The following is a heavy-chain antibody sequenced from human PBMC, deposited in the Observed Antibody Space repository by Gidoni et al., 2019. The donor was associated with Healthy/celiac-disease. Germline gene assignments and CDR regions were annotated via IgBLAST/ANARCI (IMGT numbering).Heavy chain of an antibody. V-gene: IGHV1-2*04. CDR3: ARESGWYVFDY. CDR1: GYTFTGYY. CDR2: INPNRGGT. Sequence: QVQLVQSGAEVKKPGASVKVYCKASGYTFTGYYMHWVRQAPGQGLEWMGWINPNRGGTNYAQKFQGWVTMTRDASISTAYMELSRLRSDDTTVYYCARESGWYVFDYWGQGTLVTVSS. J-gene: IGHJ4*02. D-gene: IGHD6-19*01.